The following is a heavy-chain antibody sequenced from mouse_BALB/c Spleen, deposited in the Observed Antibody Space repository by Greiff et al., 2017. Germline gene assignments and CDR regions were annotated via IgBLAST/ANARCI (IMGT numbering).Heavy chain of an antibody. CDR2: ISYSGST. D-gene: IGHD1-1*01. Sequence: EVKVVESGPGLVKPSQSLSLTCTVTGYSITSDYAWNWIRQFPGNKLEWMGYISYSGSTSYNPSLKSRISITRDTSKNQFFLQLNSVTTEDTATYSCAGRWALYGSSAYAMDYWGQGTSVTVSS. V-gene: IGHV3-2*02. CDR3: AGRWALYGSSAYAMDY. J-gene: IGHJ4*01. CDR1: GYSITSDYA.